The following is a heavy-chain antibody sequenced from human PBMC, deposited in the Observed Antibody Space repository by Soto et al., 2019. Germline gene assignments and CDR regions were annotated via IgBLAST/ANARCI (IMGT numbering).Heavy chain of an antibody. V-gene: IGHV1-2*04. Sequence: QVQLVQSGAEVKKPGASVKVSCKASGYTFTGYYMHWVRQAPGQGLERMGWINPNSGGTNYAQKFQGWVTRTRDTSISTAYIELSRLRSADTAVYYCARDSQEGGYDPRRDYYYGMDVWGQGTTVTVSS. CDR3: ARDSQEGGYDPRRDYYYGMDV. CDR1: GYTFTGYY. D-gene: IGHD5-12*01. CDR2: INPNSGGT. J-gene: IGHJ6*02.